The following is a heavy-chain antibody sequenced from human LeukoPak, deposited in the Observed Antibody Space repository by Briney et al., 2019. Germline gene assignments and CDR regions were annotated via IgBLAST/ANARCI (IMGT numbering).Heavy chain of an antibody. V-gene: IGHV1-69*05. Sequence: SVKASCKASGGTFSSYAISWVRQAPGQGLEWMGGIIPIFGTANYAQKFQGRVTITTDESTSTAYMELSSLRSEDTAVYYCARDGGYCSSTSCYDDAFDIWGQGTMVTVSS. CDR2: IIPIFGTA. CDR1: GGTFSSYA. CDR3: ARDGGYCSSTSCYDDAFDI. D-gene: IGHD2-2*01. J-gene: IGHJ3*02.